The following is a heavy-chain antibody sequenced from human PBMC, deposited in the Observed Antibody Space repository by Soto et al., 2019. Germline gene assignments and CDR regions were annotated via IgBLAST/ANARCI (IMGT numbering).Heavy chain of an antibody. CDR2: ISAYNGNT. V-gene: IGHV1-18*01. J-gene: IGHJ5*02. CDR3: ARDPHTYCSSTSCRWFDP. D-gene: IGHD2-2*01. Sequence: QVQLVQSGAEVKKPGASVKVSCKASGYTFTSYGISWVRQAPGQGLEWMGWISAYNGNTNYAQQLQGRVTMTTDTSTSTAYRELRSLRSDDTAVYYCARDPHTYCSSTSCRWFDPWGQGTLVTVSS. CDR1: GYTFTSYG.